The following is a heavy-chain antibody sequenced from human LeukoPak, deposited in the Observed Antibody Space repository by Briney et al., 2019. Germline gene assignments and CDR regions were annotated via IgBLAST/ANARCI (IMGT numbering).Heavy chain of an antibody. CDR3: ARDSYDYVWGSYRFDY. J-gene: IGHJ4*02. Sequence: GSLRISCAASGFTFSSHGMHWVRPAPGQGPGWVAVIWYDGSNKYYADSVKGRFTISRDNSKNTLYLRMNSLRAEDTAVYYCARDSYDYVWGSYRFDYWGQGTLVTVPS. CDR2: IWYDGSNK. CDR1: GFTFSSHG. V-gene: IGHV3-33*01. D-gene: IGHD3-16*02.